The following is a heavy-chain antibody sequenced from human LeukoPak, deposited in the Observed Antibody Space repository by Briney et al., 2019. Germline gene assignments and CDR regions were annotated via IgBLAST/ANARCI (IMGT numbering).Heavy chain of an antibody. Sequence: ASVKVSCKASGYTFTSYDINWVRQATGQGLEWMGWMNTNTGNPTYAQGFTGRFVFSLDTSVSTAYLQISSLKAEDTAVYYCAGRYSSSWYWGYMDVWGKGTTVTVSS. V-gene: IGHV7-4-1*02. D-gene: IGHD6-13*01. CDR1: GYTFTSYD. CDR2: MNTNTGNP. J-gene: IGHJ6*03. CDR3: AGRYSSSWYWGYMDV.